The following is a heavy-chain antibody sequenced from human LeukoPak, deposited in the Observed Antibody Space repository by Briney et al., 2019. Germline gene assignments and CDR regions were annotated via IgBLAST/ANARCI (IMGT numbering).Heavy chain of an antibody. D-gene: IGHD6-13*01. CDR1: GFTFSSNS. CDR2: ISGSGGST. CDR3: AKDEQQLGRPFDP. J-gene: IGHJ5*02. Sequence: PGGSLRLSCAASGFTFSSNSMNWVRQAPGKGLEWVSAISGSGGSTYYADSVKGRFTISRDNSKNTLYLQMNSLRAEDTAVYYCAKDEQQLGRPFDPWGQGTLVTVSS. V-gene: IGHV3-23*01.